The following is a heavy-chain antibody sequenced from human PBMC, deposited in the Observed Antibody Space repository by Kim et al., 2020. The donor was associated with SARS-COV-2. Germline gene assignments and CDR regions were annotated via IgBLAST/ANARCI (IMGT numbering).Heavy chain of an antibody. Sequence: DSVKGRFTISRDNAKNSLYLQMNSRRAEDTAVYYCARGGRWLQSEGCFDYWGQGTLVTVSS. V-gene: IGHV3-21*01. J-gene: IGHJ4*02. CDR3: ARGGRWLQSEGCFDY. D-gene: IGHD3-16*01.